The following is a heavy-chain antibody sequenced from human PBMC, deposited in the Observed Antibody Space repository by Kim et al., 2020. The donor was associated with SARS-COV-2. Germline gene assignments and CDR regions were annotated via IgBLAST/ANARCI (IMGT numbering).Heavy chain of an antibody. CDR2: ST. Sequence: STYSTPTLKSRVTISVDTSKTQFSLKLSSVTAADTAVYYCAREKSNYLDYWGQGTLVTVSS. V-gene: IGHV4-39*01. J-gene: IGHJ4*02. CDR3: AREKSNYLDY.